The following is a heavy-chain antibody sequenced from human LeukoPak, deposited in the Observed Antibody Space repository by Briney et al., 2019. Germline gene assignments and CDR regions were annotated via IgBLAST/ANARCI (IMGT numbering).Heavy chain of an antibody. J-gene: IGHJ4*02. V-gene: IGHV3-23*01. CDR3: AHTPSSSWVSRIFDY. CDR1: GFTFSNYA. D-gene: IGHD6-13*01. Sequence: PGGSLRLSCAASGFTFSNYAMSWVRQAPGKGLEWVSGISSSGGSTYYTDSMKGRCTISRDNSKNMLFLQMNSLRAEDTAVYYCAHTPSSSWVSRIFDYWGQGTLVTVSS. CDR2: ISSSGGST.